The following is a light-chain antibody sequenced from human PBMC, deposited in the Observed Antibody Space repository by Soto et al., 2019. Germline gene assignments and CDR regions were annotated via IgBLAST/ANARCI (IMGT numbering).Light chain of an antibody. CDR1: QSISRY. CDR3: QQRSDWPRGT. J-gene: IGKJ1*01. CDR2: DAS. V-gene: IGKV3-11*01. Sequence: EIVLTQSPATLSLSPGERATLSCRASQSISRYLDWYQQKPGQAPRLLIYDASNRATGIPARFSGSGSGTDFTLTISSLEPEDFAVYYCQQRSDWPRGTFGQGTKVEIK.